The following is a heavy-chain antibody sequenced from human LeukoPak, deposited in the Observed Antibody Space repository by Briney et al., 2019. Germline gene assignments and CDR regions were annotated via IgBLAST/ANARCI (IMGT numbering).Heavy chain of an antibody. D-gene: IGHD1-7*01. V-gene: IGHV1-8*01. CDR1: GYTFTKYY. Sequence: ASVRVSCKASGYTFTKYYINWVRQASGQGLEWIGYMTPKKGNTGYAQSVKGRVTMTRDTSISTAYMELSSLRSEDTAVYYCATTNYRLPFDYWGQGTPVTVSS. CDR2: MTPKKGNT. CDR3: ATTNYRLPFDY. J-gene: IGHJ4*02.